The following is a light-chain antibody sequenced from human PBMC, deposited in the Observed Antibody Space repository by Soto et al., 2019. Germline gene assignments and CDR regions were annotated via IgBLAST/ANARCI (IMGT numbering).Light chain of an antibody. CDR2: DDS. CDR1: NIGSNT. V-gene: IGLV3-21*02. Sequence: SYELTQPPSMSVGPGQTARIACGGINIGSNTVHWYHQKPGQAPVLVVYDDSDRPSGIPERFSGSNSGDTATLTISRVEAGDEADYYCQVWDSSNEHVVFGGGTQLTVL. CDR3: QVWDSSNEHVV. J-gene: IGLJ2*01.